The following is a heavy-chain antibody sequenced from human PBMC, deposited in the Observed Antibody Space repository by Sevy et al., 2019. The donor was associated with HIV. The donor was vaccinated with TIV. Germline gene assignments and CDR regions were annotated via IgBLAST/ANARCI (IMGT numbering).Heavy chain of an antibody. D-gene: IGHD2-15*01. CDR1: GGSISSGGYY. V-gene: IGHV4-31*03. Sequence: SETLSLTCTVSGGSISSGGYYWSWIRQHPGKGLEWIGYIYYSGSTYYNPSLKSRVTISVDTSKNQFSLKLSSVTAADTAVYYCAGANPGGYCSGGSCYGGAFDIWGQGTMVTVSS. CDR2: IYYSGST. J-gene: IGHJ3*02. CDR3: AGANPGGYCSGGSCYGGAFDI.